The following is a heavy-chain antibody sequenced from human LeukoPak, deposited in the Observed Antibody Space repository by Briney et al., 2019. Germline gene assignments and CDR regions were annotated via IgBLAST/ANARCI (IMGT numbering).Heavy chain of an antibody. CDR2: INPNSGGT. V-gene: IGHV1-2*02. CDR3: ARDPNSGSYLFDI. J-gene: IGHJ3*02. CDR1: GYTFTGYY. Sequence: ASVKVSCKASGYTFTGYYMHWVRQAPGQGPEWMGWINPNSGGTNYAQKFQGRVTMTRDTSISTAYMELSRPRSDDTAVYYCARDPNSGSYLFDIWGQGTMVTVSS. D-gene: IGHD1-26*01.